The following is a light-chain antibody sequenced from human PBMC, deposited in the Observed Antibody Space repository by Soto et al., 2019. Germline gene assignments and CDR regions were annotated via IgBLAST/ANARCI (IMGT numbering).Light chain of an antibody. V-gene: IGKV3D-20*01. J-gene: IGKJ4*01. CDR2: GAS. CDR3: QQYASSPLT. Sequence: PGERATLSCGASQSVGRDYLAWYQQKPGLAPRLLIHGASIRATGIPDRFSGRGSGTDFTLIINRLEPEDFAVYFCQQYASSPLTFGGGTEVEIK. CDR1: QSVGRDY.